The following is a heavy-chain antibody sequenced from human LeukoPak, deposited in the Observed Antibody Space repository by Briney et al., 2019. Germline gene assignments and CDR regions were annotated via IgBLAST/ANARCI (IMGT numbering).Heavy chain of an antibody. CDR1: GFIFSSYG. CDR2: ISSTSNYI. Sequence: GGSLRLSCAASGFIFSSYGMNWVRQAPGEGLEWVSSISSTSNYIYYEDSVKGRFTISRDNAKNSLYLQMNSLRAEDTAVYYCARETLRYFDWLFSGLDVWGQGTTVTVSS. V-gene: IGHV3-21*01. D-gene: IGHD3-9*01. CDR3: ARETLRYFDWLFSGLDV. J-gene: IGHJ6*02.